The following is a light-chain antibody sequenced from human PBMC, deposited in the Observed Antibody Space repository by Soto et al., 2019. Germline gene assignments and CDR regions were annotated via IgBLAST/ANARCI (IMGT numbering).Light chain of an antibody. V-gene: IGLV2-14*01. CDR3: SSYTSSSTLV. CDR2: DVN. J-gene: IGLJ1*01. Sequence: QSALTQPASVSGSPGQSISTSCTGTSSDVGGYNYVSWYQQHPGKAPKLMFYDVNNRPSGVSDRFSGSKSGNTASLTISGLQAEDEADYYCSSYTSSSTLVFGTGTKLTVL. CDR1: SSDVGGYNY.